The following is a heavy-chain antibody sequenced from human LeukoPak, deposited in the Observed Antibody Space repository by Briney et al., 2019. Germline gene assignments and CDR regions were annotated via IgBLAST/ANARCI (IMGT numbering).Heavy chain of an antibody. Sequence: ASVKVSCKASGYTFTSYGISWVRQAPGQGLEWMGWISAYNGNTNYAQKLQGRVTMTTDTSTSTAYMELRSLRSDDTAVYYCARVLQWLAMGDWFDPWGQGTLVTVSS. CDR3: ARVLQWLAMGDWFDP. CDR1: GYTFTSYG. CDR2: ISAYNGNT. D-gene: IGHD6-19*01. J-gene: IGHJ5*02. V-gene: IGHV1-18*01.